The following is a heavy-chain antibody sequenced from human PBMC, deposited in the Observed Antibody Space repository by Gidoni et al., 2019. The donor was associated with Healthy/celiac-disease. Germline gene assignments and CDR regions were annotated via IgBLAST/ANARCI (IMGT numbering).Heavy chain of an antibody. CDR2: INHSGST. D-gene: IGHD6-19*01. CDR3: ARSCTYSSGWLYYFDY. J-gene: IGHJ4*02. V-gene: IGHV4-34*01. Sequence: EINHSGSTNYNPSLKSRVTISVDTSKNQFSLKLSSVTAADTAVYYCARSCTYSSGWLYYFDYWGQGTLVTVSS.